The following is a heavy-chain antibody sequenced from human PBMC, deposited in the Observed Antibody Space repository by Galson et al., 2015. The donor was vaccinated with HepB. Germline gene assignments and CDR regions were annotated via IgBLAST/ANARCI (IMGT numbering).Heavy chain of an antibody. CDR1: GFTVSSHY. Sequence: SLRLSCAASGFTVSSHYMSWVRQAPGKGLEWVSVIYSGSDTYYADPVEGRFTISRDNSKNTLYLQMNSLRADDTAVYYCARGRSGYYFDYWGQGIVVTVSS. CDR2: IYSGSDT. J-gene: IGHJ4*02. V-gene: IGHV3-53*01. CDR3: ARGRSGYYFDY.